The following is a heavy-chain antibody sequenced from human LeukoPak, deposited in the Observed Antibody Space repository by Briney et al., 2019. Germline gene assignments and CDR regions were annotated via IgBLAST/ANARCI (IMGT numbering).Heavy chain of an antibody. CDR2: ISAYNGNT. Sequence: ASVKVSCKASDYPFTSYGITWVRHAPGQGLEWMGWISAYNGNTNYAQKLQGRVTLTTDASTSTAYMELRSLRSADTAVYYCARSSSVTIPGYYFDYWGQGTLVTVSS. D-gene: IGHD2-21*01. V-gene: IGHV1-18*01. CDR3: ARSSSVTIPGYYFDY. J-gene: IGHJ4*02. CDR1: DYPFTSYG.